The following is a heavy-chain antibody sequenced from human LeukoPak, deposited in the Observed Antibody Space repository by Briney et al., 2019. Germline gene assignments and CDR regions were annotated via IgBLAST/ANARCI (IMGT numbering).Heavy chain of an antibody. J-gene: IGHJ5*02. CDR2: ISGSGGST. V-gene: IGHV3-23*01. D-gene: IGHD2-15*01. CDR1: GFTFSSYA. CDR3: AKDLTIVVVPRRTVDP. Sequence: GGSLRLSCAASGFTFSSYAMSWVRQAPGKGLEWVSAISGSGGSTYYADSVKGRFTISRDNSKNTLYQQMNSLRAEDTAVYYCAKDLTIVVVPRRTVDPWGQGTLVTVSS.